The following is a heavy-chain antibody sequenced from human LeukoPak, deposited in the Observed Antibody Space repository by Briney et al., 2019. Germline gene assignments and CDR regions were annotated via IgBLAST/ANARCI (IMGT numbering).Heavy chain of an antibody. CDR2: INPNSGGT. V-gene: IGHV1-2*02. D-gene: IGHD1-26*01. CDR1: GYTFTGYY. Sequence: ASVKVSCKASGYTFTGYYMHWVRQAPGQGLEWMGWINPNSGGTNYAQKFQGRVTMTRDTSISTAYMELGRLRSDDTAVYYCARDPGGELPADYWGQGTLVTVSS. CDR3: ARDPGGELPADY. J-gene: IGHJ4*02.